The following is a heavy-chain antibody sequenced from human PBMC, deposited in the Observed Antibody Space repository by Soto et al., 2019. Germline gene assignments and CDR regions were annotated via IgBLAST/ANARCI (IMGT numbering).Heavy chain of an antibody. Sequence: SETLSLTCTVSGGSISSYYWSWIRQPPGKGLEWIGYIYYSGSTNYNPSLKSRVTISVDTSKNQFSLKLSSVTAADTPVYYCKLGSGWIEFDDWGQGSLVRVSS. CDR1: GGSISSYY. D-gene: IGHD3-22*01. CDR2: IYYSGST. J-gene: IGHJ4*02. V-gene: IGHV4-59*08. CDR3: KLGSGWIEFDD.